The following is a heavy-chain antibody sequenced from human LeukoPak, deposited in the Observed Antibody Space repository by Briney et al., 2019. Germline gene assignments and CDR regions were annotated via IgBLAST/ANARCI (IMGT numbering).Heavy chain of an antibody. D-gene: IGHD5-12*01. V-gene: IGHV4-34*01. CDR2: INHSGST. CDR1: GGSFSGYY. CDR3: ARDMRGYSGYDYFDY. J-gene: IGHJ4*02. Sequence: PSETLSLTCAVYGGSFSGYYWSWIRQPPGKGLEWIGEINHSGSTNYNPSLKSRVTMSVDTSKNQFSLKLSSVTAADTAVYYCARDMRGYSGYDYFDYWGQGTLVTVSS.